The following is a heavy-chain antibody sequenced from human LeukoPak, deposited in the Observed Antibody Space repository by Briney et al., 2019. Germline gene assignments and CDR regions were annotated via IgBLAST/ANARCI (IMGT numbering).Heavy chain of an antibody. D-gene: IGHD3-9*01. V-gene: IGHV4-59*01. Sequence: SETQSLTCTVSGGSISSYYWSWIRQPPGKGLEWIGYIYYSGSTNYNPSLKSRVTISVDTSKNQFSLKLSSVTAADTAVYYCARGGESYYDILTGYYYYYYMDVWGKGTTVTISS. CDR3: ARGGESYYDILTGYYYYYYMDV. CDR2: IYYSGST. J-gene: IGHJ6*03. CDR1: GGSISSYY.